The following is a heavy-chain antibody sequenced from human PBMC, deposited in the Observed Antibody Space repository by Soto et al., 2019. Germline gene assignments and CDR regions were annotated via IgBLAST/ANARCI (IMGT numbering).Heavy chain of an antibody. CDR2: ISYDGSNK. J-gene: IGHJ6*02. CDR1: GFTFSSYG. Sequence: QVQLVESGGGVVQPGRSLRLSCAASGFTFSSYGMHWVRQAPGKGLEWVAVISYDGSNKYYADSVKGRFTISRDNSKNTLYLQMNRLRAEDTAVYYCAKDVVLMVYAPLGMDVWGQGTTVTVSS. D-gene: IGHD2-8*01. V-gene: IGHV3-30*18. CDR3: AKDVVLMVYAPLGMDV.